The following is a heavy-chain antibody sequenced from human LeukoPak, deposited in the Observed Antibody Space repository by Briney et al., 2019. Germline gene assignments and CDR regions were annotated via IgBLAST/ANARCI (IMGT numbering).Heavy chain of an antibody. CDR1: GYTFTSYD. D-gene: IGHD3-22*01. Sequence: ASVKVSCKASGYTFTSYDINWVRQATGQGLEWMGWMNPNSGNTGYAQKFQGRVTMTRNTSISTAYMELSNLRSEDTAVYYCARTYYYDSSGLVNWFDPWGQGTLVTVSS. CDR3: ARTYYYDSSGLVNWFDP. V-gene: IGHV1-8*01. CDR2: MNPNSGNT. J-gene: IGHJ5*02.